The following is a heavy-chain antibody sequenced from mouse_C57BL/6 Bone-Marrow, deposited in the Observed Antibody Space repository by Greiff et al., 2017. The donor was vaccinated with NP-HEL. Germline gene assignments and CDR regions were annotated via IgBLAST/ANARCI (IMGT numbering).Heavy chain of an antibody. CDR2: IWSGGST. CDR1: GFSLTSYG. D-gene: IGHD2-4*01. V-gene: IGHV2-2*01. Sequence: VKLMESGPGLVQPSQSLSITCTVSGFSLTSYGVHWVRQSPGKGLEWLGVIWSGGSTDYNAAFISRLSISKDNSKSQVFFKMNSLQADDTAIYYCAVMITTRTRYFDVWGTGTTVTVSS. J-gene: IGHJ1*03. CDR3: AVMITTRTRYFDV.